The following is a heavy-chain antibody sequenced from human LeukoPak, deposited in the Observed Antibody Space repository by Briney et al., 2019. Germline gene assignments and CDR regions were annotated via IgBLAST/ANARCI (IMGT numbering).Heavy chain of an antibody. J-gene: IGHJ4*02. D-gene: IGHD2-15*01. CDR2: INPNSGGT. V-gene: IGHV1-2*02. CDR3: ARATSTAATDGRDSY. Sequence: ASVTVSCKASGYTFTGYYMHWVRQAPGQGLDWMGWINPNSGGTNYAQKFQGRVTMTRDTSISTAYMELSRLRSDDTAVYYCARATSTAATDGRDSYWGQGTLVTVSS. CDR1: GYTFTGYY.